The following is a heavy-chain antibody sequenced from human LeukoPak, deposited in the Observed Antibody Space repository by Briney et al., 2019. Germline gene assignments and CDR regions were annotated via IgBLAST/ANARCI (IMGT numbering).Heavy chain of an antibody. CDR2: INPNSGGT. Sequence: ASVKVSCKASGGTFSSYAISWVRQAPGQGLEWMGWINPNSGGTNYAQKFQGRVTMTRDTSISTAYMELSRLRSDDTAVYYCARTRAIFGVVISYWGQGTLVTVSS. CDR1: GGTFSSYA. V-gene: IGHV1-2*02. J-gene: IGHJ4*02. CDR3: ARTRAIFGVVISY. D-gene: IGHD3-3*01.